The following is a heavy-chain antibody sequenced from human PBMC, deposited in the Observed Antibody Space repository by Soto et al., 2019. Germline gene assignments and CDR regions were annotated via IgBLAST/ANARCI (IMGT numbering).Heavy chain of an antibody. CDR2: ISTDGNTQ. V-gene: IGHV3-30-3*01. D-gene: IGHD1-26*01. J-gene: IGHJ4*02. CDR1: GFTFSIYA. Sequence: QVQLVESGGGVVQPGRSLRLSCAASGFTFSIYAMQWVRQAPGKGLEWLAAISTDGNTQYYADSVRGRFTVSRDNSKNTVYVDMISLSDEDTAVYYCARALRGDTQLDYWGQGTLVTVSS. CDR3: ARALRGDTQLDY.